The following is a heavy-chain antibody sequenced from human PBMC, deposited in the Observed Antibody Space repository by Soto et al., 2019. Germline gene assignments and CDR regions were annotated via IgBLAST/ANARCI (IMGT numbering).Heavy chain of an antibody. CDR3: AIDRDAFDI. CDR1: GFTFSNAW. Sequence: WGSLRLSCAASGFTFSNAWMSWVRQAQGKGLEWVGRSKSKTDGGTTDYAAPVKGRFTISRDDSKNTLYLQMNSVKTEDTVVYYCAIDRDAFDIWGQGTMVTVSS. CDR2: SKSKTDGGTT. V-gene: IGHV3-15*01. J-gene: IGHJ3*02.